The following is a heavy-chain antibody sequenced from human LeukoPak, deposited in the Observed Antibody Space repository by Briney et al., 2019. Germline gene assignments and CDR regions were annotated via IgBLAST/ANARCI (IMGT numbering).Heavy chain of an antibody. CDR1: GGSISSYY. Sequence: SETLSLTCTVSGGSISSYYWSWIRQPPGKGLEWIGYAYYSGSSNYNPFLKSRVTISVDTSKNQFSLKLRSVTAADTAVYYCARDRHWTNDWVFDYWGQGTLVTVSS. CDR2: AYYSGSS. D-gene: IGHD1/OR15-1a*01. V-gene: IGHV4-59*01. J-gene: IGHJ4*02. CDR3: ARDRHWTNDWVFDY.